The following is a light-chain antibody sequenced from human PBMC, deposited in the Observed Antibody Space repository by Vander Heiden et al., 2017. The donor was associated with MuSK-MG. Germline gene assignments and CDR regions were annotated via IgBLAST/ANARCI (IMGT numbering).Light chain of an antibody. Sequence: DIVMTQSPLSLPVTPGEPASFSCRSSQSLLQSTGHNYLNWYLQRPGQSPQLLIYLASKRAYGVPDRFSGSGSGTDFTLKSSRVEAEDVGVYYCMQDLQTHTFGQGTRLEIK. V-gene: IGKV2-28*01. CDR2: LAS. CDR1: QSLLQSTGHNY. J-gene: IGKJ5*01. CDR3: MQDLQTHT.